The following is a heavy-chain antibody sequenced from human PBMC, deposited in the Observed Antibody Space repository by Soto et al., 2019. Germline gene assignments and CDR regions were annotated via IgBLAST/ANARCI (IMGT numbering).Heavy chain of an antibody. Sequence: PSETLSLTCTVSGGSISSYYWSWIRQPPGKGLEWIGYIYYSGSTNYNPSLKSRVTISVDTSKNQFSLKLSSVTAADTAVYYCARDVGVVPTASIASWFDPWGQGTLVTVSS. CDR2: IYYSGST. V-gene: IGHV4-59*01. CDR3: ARDVGVVPTASIASWFDP. CDR1: GGSISSYY. D-gene: IGHD2-2*01. J-gene: IGHJ5*02.